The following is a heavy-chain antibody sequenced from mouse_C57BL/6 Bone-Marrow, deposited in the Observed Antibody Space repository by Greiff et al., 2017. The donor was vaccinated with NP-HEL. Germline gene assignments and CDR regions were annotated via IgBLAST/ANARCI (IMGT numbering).Heavy chain of an antibody. Sequence: VQLQQSGAELVKPGASVKISCKASGYAFSSYWMNWVKQRPGKGLEWIGQIYPGDGDTNYNGKFKGKATLTADKSSSTAYMQLSSLTSEDTAVYFGASGAITTVVARYFDVWGTGTTVTVSS. CDR3: ASGAITTVVARYFDV. V-gene: IGHV1-80*01. CDR1: GYAFSSYW. CDR2: IYPGDGDT. J-gene: IGHJ1*03. D-gene: IGHD1-1*01.